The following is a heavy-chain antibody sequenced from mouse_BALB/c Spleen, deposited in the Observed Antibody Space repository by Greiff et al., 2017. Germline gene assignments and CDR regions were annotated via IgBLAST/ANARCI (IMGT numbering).Heavy chain of an antibody. V-gene: IGHV5-9-4*01. D-gene: IGHD1-1*01. CDR2: ISSGGSYT. CDR3: ARDYYYGSSYYAMDY. Sequence: EVQGVESGGGLVKPGGSLKLSCAASGFTFSSYAMSWVRQSPEKRLEWVAEISSGGSYTYYPDTVTGRFTISRDNAKNTLYLEMSSLRSEDTAMYYCARDYYYGSSYYAMDYWGQGTSVTVSS. J-gene: IGHJ4*01. CDR1: GFTFSSYA.